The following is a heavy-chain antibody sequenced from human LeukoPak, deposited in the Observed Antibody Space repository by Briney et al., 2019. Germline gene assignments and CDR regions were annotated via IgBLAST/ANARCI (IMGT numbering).Heavy chain of an antibody. D-gene: IGHD3-16*01. V-gene: IGHV5-51*01. J-gene: IGHJ4*02. Sequence: GESLKISCKGSGYSFTNYWIGWMRQKPGEGLEWVGIIYPGDSDIKYNPSFQGQVTISADKSINTAYLQWRSLKTSDTAMYYCARRYGTANELDYWGQGTLVTVSS. CDR1: GYSFTNYW. CDR2: IYPGDSDI. CDR3: ARRYGTANELDY.